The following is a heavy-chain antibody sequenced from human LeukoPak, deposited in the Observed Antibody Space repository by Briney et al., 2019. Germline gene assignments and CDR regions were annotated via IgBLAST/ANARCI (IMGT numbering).Heavy chain of an antibody. J-gene: IGHJ4*02. CDR3: AKEIWPTVTTPGHTYFDY. V-gene: IGHV3-53*01. D-gene: IGHD4-17*01. Sequence: GGSLRLSCAASGLTVSSNCMSWVRQAPGKGLEWVSFIYSGGDTYYADSVKGRFTISRDNSKNTFHLQMNSLRAEDTAVYYCAKEIWPTVTTPGHTYFDYWGQGALVTVSS. CDR1: GLTVSSNC. CDR2: IYSGGDT.